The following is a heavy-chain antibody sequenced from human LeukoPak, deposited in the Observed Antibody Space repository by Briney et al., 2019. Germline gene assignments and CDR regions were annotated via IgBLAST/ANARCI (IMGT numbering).Heavy chain of an antibody. V-gene: IGHV4-34*01. Sequence: PSETLSLTCAVYGGSFSGYSWSWIRQPPGKGLEWVGAINDSGSTTYNPSLISRPSISADTSTNQSPLQLMSVPAADTAVFYCARGGVVRGVITFDYCGQGTPVSVSS. J-gene: IGHJ4*02. CDR2: INDSGST. D-gene: IGHD3-10*01. CDR1: GGSFSGYS. CDR3: ARGGVVRGVITFDY.